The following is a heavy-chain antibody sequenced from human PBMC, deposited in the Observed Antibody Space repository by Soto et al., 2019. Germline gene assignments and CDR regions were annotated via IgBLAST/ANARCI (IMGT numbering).Heavy chain of an antibody. V-gene: IGHV1-3*01. Sequence: ASVKVSCKASGYTFTSYAMHWVRQAPGQRLEWMGWINAGNGNTKYSQKFQGRVTITRDTSASTAYMELSSLRSEDTAVYYCARVITMVRGVITAPDYWGQGTLVTVS. D-gene: IGHD3-10*01. CDR3: ARVITMVRGVITAPDY. J-gene: IGHJ4*02. CDR1: GYTFTSYA. CDR2: INAGNGNT.